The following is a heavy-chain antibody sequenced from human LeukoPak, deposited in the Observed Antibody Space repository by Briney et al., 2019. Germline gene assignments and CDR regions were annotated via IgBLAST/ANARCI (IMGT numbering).Heavy chain of an antibody. J-gene: IGHJ3*02. V-gene: IGHV7-4-1*02. CDR1: GYTFTSYA. Sequence: ASVKVSCKASGYTFTSYAMNWVRQAPGQGLEWMGWINTNTGNPTYAQGFTGRFVFSLDTSVSTAYLQISSLKAEDTAVYYCARADSSGWYEAFDIWGQGTMVTVSS. CDR2: INTNTGNP. CDR3: ARADSSGWYEAFDI. D-gene: IGHD6-19*01.